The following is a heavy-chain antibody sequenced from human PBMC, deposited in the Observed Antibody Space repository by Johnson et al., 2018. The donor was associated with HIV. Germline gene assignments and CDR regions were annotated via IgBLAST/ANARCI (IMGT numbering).Heavy chain of an antibody. CDR2: IYSGGST. J-gene: IGHJ3*02. V-gene: IGHV3-66*02. D-gene: IGHD2-2*01. CDR3: ARPRIEVLPAGAFDI. Sequence: VQLVESGGGLAQPGGSLRLSCAASGFTVSRNYMSWVRQAPGKGLEWVAVIYSGGSTYYADSVKGRFTISRDNSKNTVFLQMNSLRGDDTAVYSCARPRIEVLPAGAFDIWGPGTMVTVSS. CDR1: GFTVSRNY.